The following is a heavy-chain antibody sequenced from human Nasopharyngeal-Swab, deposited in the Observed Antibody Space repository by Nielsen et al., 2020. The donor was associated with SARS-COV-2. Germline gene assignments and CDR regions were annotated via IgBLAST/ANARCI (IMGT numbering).Heavy chain of an antibody. V-gene: IGHV1-69*13. CDR2: IIPIFGTA. J-gene: IGHJ5*02. Sequence: SVKVSCKASGGTFSSYAISWMRQAPGQGLEWMGGIIPIFGTANYAQKFQGRVTITADESTSTAYMELSSLRSEDTAVYYCARDNRFLEWLLSGSAVNWFDPWGQGTLVTVSS. CDR1: GGTFSSYA. CDR3: ARDNRFLEWLLSGSAVNWFDP. D-gene: IGHD3-3*01.